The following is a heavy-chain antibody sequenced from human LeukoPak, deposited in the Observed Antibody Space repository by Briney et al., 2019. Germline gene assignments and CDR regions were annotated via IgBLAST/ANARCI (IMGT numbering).Heavy chain of an antibody. CDR1: GVSISSYY. CDR3: ASSRASTSGWYGDSFDY. D-gene: IGHD6-19*01. CDR2: IYYSGST. Sequence: PSETLSLTCSVSGVSISSYYWSWIRQPPGKGLEWIGYIYYSGSTNYNPSLKSRDTISVDTSKNQFSLKLSSVTAADTAVYYCASSRASTSGWYGDSFDYWGQGTLVTVSS. V-gene: IGHV4-59*01. J-gene: IGHJ4*02.